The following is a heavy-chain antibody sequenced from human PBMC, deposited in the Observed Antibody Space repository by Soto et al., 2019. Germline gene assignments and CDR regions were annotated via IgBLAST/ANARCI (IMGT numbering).Heavy chain of an antibody. CDR1: GASISGFY. CDR3: VRDGTKTLRDWCDP. Sequence: PSETLSLTCTVSGASISGFYWSWIRKSAGKGLEWIGRIYATGTTDYNPSLKSRVMMSVDTSKKQFSLQLRSVTVADTAVYYCVRDGTKTLRDWCDPWGQGMSVTVSS. J-gene: IGHJ5*02. V-gene: IGHV4-4*07. CDR2: IYATGTT. D-gene: IGHD1-1*01.